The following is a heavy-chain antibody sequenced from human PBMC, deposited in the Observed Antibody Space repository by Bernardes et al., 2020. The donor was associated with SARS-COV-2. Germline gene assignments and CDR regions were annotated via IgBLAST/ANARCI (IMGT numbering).Heavy chain of an antibody. V-gene: IGHV1-24*01. D-gene: IGHD6-13*01. CDR1: GYTLTELS. CDR3: ATGDSSGWYGGVEKYSYYGLDV. J-gene: IGHJ6*02. Sequence: ASVKVSCKVSGYTLTELSMHWVRQAPGKGLEWMGGFDPEYGETIHTQKFQGRVTMTEDKSTDTAYMELSSLRSEDTAVYYCATGDSSGWYGGVEKYSYYGLDVWGQGTTVAVSS. CDR2: FDPEYGET.